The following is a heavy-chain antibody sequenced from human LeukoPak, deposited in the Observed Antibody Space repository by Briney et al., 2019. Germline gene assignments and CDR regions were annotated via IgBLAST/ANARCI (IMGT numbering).Heavy chain of an antibody. CDR2: IKQDGSEK. J-gene: IGHJ4*02. Sequence: GGSLRLSCAASGLVFGKYAMAWVRQAPGKGLEWVANIKQDGSEKYYADSVKGRFTISRDNAKNSLYLQMNSLRAEDTAVYYCARDLYNSGWYYFDYWGQGTLVTVSS. CDR3: ARDLYNSGWYYFDY. D-gene: IGHD6-19*01. CDR1: GLVFGKYA. V-gene: IGHV3-7*01.